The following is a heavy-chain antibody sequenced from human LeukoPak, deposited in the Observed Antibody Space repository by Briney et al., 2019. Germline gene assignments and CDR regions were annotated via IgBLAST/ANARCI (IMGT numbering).Heavy chain of an antibody. CDR3: ARAKWGGSGSLDY. Sequence: KTSETLSLTCAVSGGSISSSNWWSWVRQPPGKGLEWIGEIYHSGSTNYNPSLKSRVTISVDKSKNQFSLKLSSVTAADTAVYYCARAKWGGSGSLDYWGQGTLVTVSS. J-gene: IGHJ4*02. D-gene: IGHD3-10*01. V-gene: IGHV4-4*02. CDR2: IYHSGST. CDR1: GGSISSSNW.